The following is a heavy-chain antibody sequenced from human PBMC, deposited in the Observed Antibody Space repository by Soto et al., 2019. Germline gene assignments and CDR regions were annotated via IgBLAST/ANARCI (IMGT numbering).Heavy chain of an antibody. V-gene: IGHV4-31*03. J-gene: IGHJ4*02. Sequence: SETLSLTCTVSGASINSGGYYWSWIRQLPGKGLEWIGYIYFSGSTYYNPSLESRVTISLDTSQNQFSLKLSSVTASDTAIYYCARGVKMATPHRHYFDYWGQGALVTVSS. D-gene: IGHD5-12*01. CDR2: IYFSGST. CDR1: GASINSGGYY. CDR3: ARGVKMATPHRHYFDY.